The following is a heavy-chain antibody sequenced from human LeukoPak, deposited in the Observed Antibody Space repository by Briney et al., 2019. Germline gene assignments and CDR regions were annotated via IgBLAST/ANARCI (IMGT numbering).Heavy chain of an antibody. Sequence: GGSLRLSCAASGFTLSSYSMHWVRQAPGKGLEFVYAISRDGGSTYYANSVKGRFTISRDISKNTLYLQMGSLRPEDMAVYYCARVDSGSACASWGQGILVTVSS. J-gene: IGHJ1*01. CDR3: ARVDSGSACAS. D-gene: IGHD6-19*01. CDR2: ISRDGGST. V-gene: IGHV3-64*01. CDR1: GFTLSSYS.